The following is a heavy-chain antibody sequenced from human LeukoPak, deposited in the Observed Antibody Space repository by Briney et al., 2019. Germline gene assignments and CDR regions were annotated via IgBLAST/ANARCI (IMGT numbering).Heavy chain of an antibody. CDR1: GYTFTGYY. D-gene: IGHD6-19*01. V-gene: IGHV1-2*02. Sequence: ASVKVSCKASGYTFTGYYMHWVRQAPGQGPEWMGWINPNSGGTNYAQKFQGRVTMTRDTSISTAYMELSRLRSDDTAVYYCARVLFYSSGNKSNRVDYWGQGTLVTVSS. CDR3: ARVLFYSSGNKSNRVDY. J-gene: IGHJ4*02. CDR2: INPNSGGT.